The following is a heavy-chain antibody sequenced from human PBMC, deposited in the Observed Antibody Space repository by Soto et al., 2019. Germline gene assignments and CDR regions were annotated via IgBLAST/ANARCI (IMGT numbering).Heavy chain of an antibody. CDR2: MYYNGNI. J-gene: IGHJ4*02. CDR1: GGSITIAAYY. D-gene: IGHD3-10*01. Sequence: SXTLSLTCIVSGGSITIAAYYWVLVRQQPEKGREWIGYMYYNGNINYTPSLESRVTISLDTSRNRFSLKLTSVTAADTAVYFCARYNYHSGTYSYFDSWGQGTMVTSPQ. V-gene: IGHV4-31*03. CDR3: ARYNYHSGTYSYFDS.